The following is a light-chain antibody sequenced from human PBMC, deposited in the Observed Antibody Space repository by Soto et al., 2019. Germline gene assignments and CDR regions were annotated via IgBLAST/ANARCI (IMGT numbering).Light chain of an antibody. Sequence: QSVLTQSPSASASLGASVKLTCTLSSGQSSYAIAWHQQQPEKGPRYLMRLNSDGSHSKGDGIPDRFSGSSSGAERYLTISSLESEDEADYYCQTWGTGIRVVFGGGTKLTVL. CDR1: SGQSSYA. V-gene: IGLV4-69*01. J-gene: IGLJ2*01. CDR3: QTWGTGIRVV. CDR2: LNSDGSH.